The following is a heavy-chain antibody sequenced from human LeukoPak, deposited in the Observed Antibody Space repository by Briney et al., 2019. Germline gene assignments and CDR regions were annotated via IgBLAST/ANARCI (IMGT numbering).Heavy chain of an antibody. V-gene: IGHV1-69*04. D-gene: IGHD6-13*01. J-gene: IGHJ5*02. Sequence: GASVKVSCKASGGTFSSYAVSWARQAPGQGLEWMGRIIPILGIANYAQKFQGRVTITADKSTSTAYMELSSLRSEDTAVYYCASARYSSSWHMFDPWGQGTLVTVSS. CDR1: GGTFSSYA. CDR3: ASARYSSSWHMFDP. CDR2: IIPILGIA.